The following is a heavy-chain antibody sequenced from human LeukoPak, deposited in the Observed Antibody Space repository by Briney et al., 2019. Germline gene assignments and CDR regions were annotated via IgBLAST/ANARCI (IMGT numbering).Heavy chain of an antibody. V-gene: IGHV3-23*01. CDR2: ISGSGSTT. J-gene: IGHJ4*02. D-gene: IGHD2-15*01. CDR3: AKSIGGVVVVAADY. Sequence: GGSLRLSCAASGFTFSTYAMTWVRQAPGKGLEWVSVISGSGSTTYYADSVKGRFTLSRDNSKNTAFLQMNSLRAEDTAVYYCAKSIGGVVVVAADYWGQGTLVTVSS. CDR1: GFTFSTYA.